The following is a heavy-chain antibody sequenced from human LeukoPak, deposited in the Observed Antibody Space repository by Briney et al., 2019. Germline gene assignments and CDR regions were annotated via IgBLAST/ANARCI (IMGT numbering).Heavy chain of an antibody. J-gene: IGHJ4*02. CDR3: AKGWYSSSWYGISRFDY. CDR2: ISGDGGST. D-gene: IGHD6-13*01. V-gene: IGHV3-43*01. CDR1: GFTFDDYT. Sequence: GGSLRLSCAASGFTFDDYTIHWVRQVPGKGLEWVSPISGDGGSTYYADSVKGRFTISRDNSKNFLYLQMNSLRTEDTALYYCAKGWYSSSWYGISRFDYWGQGTLVTVSS.